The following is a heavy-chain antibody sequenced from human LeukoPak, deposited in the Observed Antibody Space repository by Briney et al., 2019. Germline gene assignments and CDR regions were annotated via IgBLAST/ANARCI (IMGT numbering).Heavy chain of an antibody. CDR1: GFTFSSYA. Sequence: GGSLRLSCAASGFTFSSYAMSWVRQAPGKGLEWVSAISGSGGSTYYADSVKGRFTISRDNSKNTLYLQMNSLRAEDTAVYYCARDLWDIGYPSSGSYSSLDYWGQGTLVTVSS. J-gene: IGHJ4*02. CDR3: ARDLWDIGYPSSGSYSSLDY. D-gene: IGHD3-10*01. CDR2: ISGSGGST. V-gene: IGHV3-23*01.